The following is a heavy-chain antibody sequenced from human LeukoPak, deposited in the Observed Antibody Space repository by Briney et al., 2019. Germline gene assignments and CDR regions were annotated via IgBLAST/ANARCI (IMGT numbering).Heavy chain of an antibody. Sequence: PGGSLRLSCAASGFIFSSYAMHWVRQAPGKGLEWVSAISGSGGSTYYADSVKGRFTISRDNSKNTLYLQMNSLRAEDTAVYYCAPPLFHNFYYWGQGTLVTVSS. CDR3: APPLFHNFYY. D-gene: IGHD5-24*01. CDR2: ISGSGGST. CDR1: GFIFSSYA. V-gene: IGHV3-23*01. J-gene: IGHJ4*02.